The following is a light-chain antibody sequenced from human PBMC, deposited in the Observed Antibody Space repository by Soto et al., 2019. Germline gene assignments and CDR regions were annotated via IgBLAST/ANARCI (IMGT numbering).Light chain of an antibody. CDR1: ESIGSN. CDR2: GAS. J-gene: IGKJ5*01. CDR3: QQYNNWPPIT. Sequence: EIVMTQSPGTLSVSPGEGAALSCRASESIGSNLAWYQQKRGQAPRLLIYGASTRATGIPARFSGSGSGTEFTLTISSLQSEDFAVYYCQQYNNWPPITFGQGTRLEIK. V-gene: IGKV3-15*01.